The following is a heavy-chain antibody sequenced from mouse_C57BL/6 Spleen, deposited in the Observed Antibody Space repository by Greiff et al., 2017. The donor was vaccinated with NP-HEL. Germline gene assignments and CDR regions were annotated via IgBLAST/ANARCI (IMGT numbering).Heavy chain of an antibody. CDR3: ARFDYGSFDY. J-gene: IGHJ2*01. CDR1: GYTFTGYW. D-gene: IGHD1-1*01. CDR2: ILPGSGST. V-gene: IGHV1-9*01. Sequence: QVQLQQSGAELMKPGASVKLSCKATGYTFTGYWIEWVKQRPGHALEWIGEILPGSGSTNYNAKLQGKAPFTADTSSNTAYMQLSSLTTEDSAIYYCARFDYGSFDYWGQGTTLTVSS.